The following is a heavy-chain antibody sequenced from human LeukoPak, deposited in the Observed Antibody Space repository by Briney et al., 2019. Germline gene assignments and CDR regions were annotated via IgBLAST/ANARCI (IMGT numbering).Heavy chain of an antibody. CDR1: GFTFSSYS. Sequence: GGSLTLSCAVSGFTFSSYSMNWVRQAPGKGREWVSSISSSSSYIYYADSVKGRFTISRDNAKNSLYLQMNSLRAEDTAVYYCASPLSYYDSSGYYYGDYWGQGTLVTVPS. J-gene: IGHJ4*02. CDR3: ASPLSYYDSSGYYYGDY. CDR2: ISSSSSYI. D-gene: IGHD3-22*01. V-gene: IGHV3-21*01.